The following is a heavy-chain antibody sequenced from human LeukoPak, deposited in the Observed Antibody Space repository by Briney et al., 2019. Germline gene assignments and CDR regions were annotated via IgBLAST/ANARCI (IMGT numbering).Heavy chain of an antibody. V-gene: IGHV5-51*01. CDR3: ARYLQRYFDWLIDY. D-gene: IGHD3-9*01. Sequence: PGASLKISCEGSGSFFTSYWIGWLRPLPGKGLEWMGIVYPGDSDTRYSPSFQGQVTISADKSISTAYLQWSSLKALDTAMYYCARYLQRYFDWLIDYWGQGSLVTVSS. CDR2: VYPGDSDT. CDR1: GSFFTSYW. J-gene: IGHJ4*02.